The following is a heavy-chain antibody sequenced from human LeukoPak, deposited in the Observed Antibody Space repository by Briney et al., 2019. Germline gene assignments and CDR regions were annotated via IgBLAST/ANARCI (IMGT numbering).Heavy chain of an antibody. CDR2: ISSSSSSI. Sequence: GSLRLSCAASGFTFSSHSMNSVRQAPGKGLEWVSYISSSSSSIYYADSVKGRFTISRDNAKNSLYLHMNSLRAEDTAVYYCARDLPLNYHYSSDYYPLFDYWGQGTLVTVSS. V-gene: IGHV3-48*04. D-gene: IGHD3-22*01. CDR3: ARDLPLNYHYSSDYYPLFDY. J-gene: IGHJ4*02. CDR1: GFTFSSHS.